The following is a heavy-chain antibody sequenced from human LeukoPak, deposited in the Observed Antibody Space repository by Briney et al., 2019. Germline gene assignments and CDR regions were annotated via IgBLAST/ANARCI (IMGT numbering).Heavy chain of an antibody. J-gene: IGHJ4*02. D-gene: IGHD3-3*01. Sequence: PGESLKISCKASGYTFTSYWIAWVRQMPGKGLEWMGIIYPGDSDTRYSPSFQGQVTISADKSISTAYLQWSSLKASDTAIYYCARHTRDFVDYWGQGTLVTVSS. CDR1: GYTFTSYW. CDR3: ARHTRDFVDY. CDR2: IYPGDSDT. V-gene: IGHV5-51*01.